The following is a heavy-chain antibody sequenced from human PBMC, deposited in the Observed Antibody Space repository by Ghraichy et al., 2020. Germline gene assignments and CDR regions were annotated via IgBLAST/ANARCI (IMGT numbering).Heavy chain of an antibody. D-gene: IGHD6-19*01. CDR1: GFTFSSYS. V-gene: IGHV3-21*01. CDR2: ISSSSSYI. CDR3: ARDLTVAGTPGTWFDP. J-gene: IGHJ5*02. Sequence: GESLNISCAASGFTFSSYSMNWVRQAPGKGLEWVSSISSSSSYIYYADSVKGRFTISRDNAKNSLYLQMNSLRAEDTAVYYCARDLTVAGTPGTWFDPWGQGTLVTVSS.